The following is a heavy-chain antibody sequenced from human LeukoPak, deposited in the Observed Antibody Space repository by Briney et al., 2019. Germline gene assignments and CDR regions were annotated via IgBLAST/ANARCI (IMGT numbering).Heavy chain of an antibody. V-gene: IGHV4-4*07. D-gene: IGHD1-7*01. J-gene: IGHJ2*01. Sequence: PSETLSLTCTISGGSITNYYWNWIRQSAGKGLEWIGHKSVSGHTNYRSSLESRVTMSVDTSKNQFSLRLTSVTAADTAVYYCARVNNWNYVSKWYFDLWGRGTLVTVSS. CDR2: KSVSGHT. CDR3: ARVNNWNYVSKWYFDL. CDR1: GGSITNYY.